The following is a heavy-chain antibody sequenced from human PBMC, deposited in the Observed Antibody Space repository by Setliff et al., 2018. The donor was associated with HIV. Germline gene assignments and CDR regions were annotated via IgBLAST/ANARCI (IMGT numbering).Heavy chain of an antibody. CDR2: IWYDGSNK. CDR3: AKGFRPVDTALVSGPTY. CDR1: GFTFSSYG. V-gene: IGHV3-33*06. Sequence: SLRLSCAASGFTFSSYGMHWVRQAPGKGLEWVAVIWYDGSNKYYADSVKGRFTISRDNSKNTLYLQMNSLRAEDTAVYYCAKGFRPVDTALVSGPTYWGQGIRVTVSS. D-gene: IGHD5-18*01. J-gene: IGHJ4*02.